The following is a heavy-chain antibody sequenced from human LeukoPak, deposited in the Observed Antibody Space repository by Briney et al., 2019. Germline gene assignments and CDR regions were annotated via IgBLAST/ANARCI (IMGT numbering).Heavy chain of an antibody. CDR3: ARNHENYYDSSGYYSPFDY. Sequence: PSETLSLTCTVSGGSISSGDYYWSWIRQPPGKGLEWIGYIYYSGSTYYNPSLKSRVTISVDTSKNQFSLKLSSVTAADTAVYYCARNHENYYDSSGYYSPFDYWGQGALVTVSS. D-gene: IGHD3-22*01. V-gene: IGHV4-30-4*02. J-gene: IGHJ4*02. CDR2: IYYSGST. CDR1: GGSISSGDYY.